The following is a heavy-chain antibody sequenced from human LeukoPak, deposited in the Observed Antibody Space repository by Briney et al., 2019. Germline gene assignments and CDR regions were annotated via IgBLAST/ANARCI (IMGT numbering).Heavy chain of an antibody. CDR3: ARRKRWRVWDAFDI. CDR2: IYYSGST. Sequence: PSETLSLTCTVSGGSISSYYWSWIRQPPGKGLEWIGYIYYSGSTNYNPSLKSRVTTSVDTSKNQFSLKLSSVTAADTAVYYCARRKRWRVWDAFDIWGQGTMVTVSS. CDR1: GGSISSYY. V-gene: IGHV4-59*01. J-gene: IGHJ3*02. D-gene: IGHD3-3*01.